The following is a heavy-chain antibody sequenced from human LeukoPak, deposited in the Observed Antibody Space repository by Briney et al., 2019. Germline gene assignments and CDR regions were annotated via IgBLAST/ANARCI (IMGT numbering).Heavy chain of an antibody. Sequence: GASVKVSCKASGYTFTSYGISWVRQAPGQGLEWMGGIIPIFGTANYAQKFQGRVTITADESTSTAYMELSSLRSEDTAVYYCATEESSDDSSGYRVYWGQGTLVTVSS. CDR3: ATEESSDDSSGYRVY. J-gene: IGHJ4*02. CDR1: GYTFTSYG. CDR2: IIPIFGTA. D-gene: IGHD3-22*01. V-gene: IGHV1-69*13.